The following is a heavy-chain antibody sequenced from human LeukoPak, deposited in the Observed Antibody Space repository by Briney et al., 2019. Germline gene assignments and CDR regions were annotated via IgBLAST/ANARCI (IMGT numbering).Heavy chain of an antibody. CDR3: ARDVRYYGSGRQGYFQH. CDR1: GGTFSSYA. CDR2: IIPIFGTA. D-gene: IGHD3-10*01. V-gene: IGHV1-69*13. Sequence: ASVKVSCKASGGTFSSYAISWVRQAPGQGLEWMGGIIPIFGTANYAQKFQGRVTITADESTSTAYMELSSLRSEDTAVYYRARDVRYYGSGRQGYFQHWGQGTLVTVSS. J-gene: IGHJ1*01.